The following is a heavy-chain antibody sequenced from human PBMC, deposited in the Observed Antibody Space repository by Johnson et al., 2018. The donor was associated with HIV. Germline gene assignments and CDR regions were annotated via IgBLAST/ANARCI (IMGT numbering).Heavy chain of an antibody. CDR2: IKQDGSEK. D-gene: IGHD3-3*01. CDR1: GFTFSSYA. CDR3: ARGSGPSSDAFDI. V-gene: IGHV3-7*05. Sequence: VQLVESGGGLEQPGGSLRLSCAASGFTFSSYAMSWVRQAPGKGLEWVANIKQDGSEKYYVDSVKGRFTISRDNAKNSLYLQMNSLRAEDTAVYYCARGSGPSSDAFDIWGQGTMVTVSS. J-gene: IGHJ3*02.